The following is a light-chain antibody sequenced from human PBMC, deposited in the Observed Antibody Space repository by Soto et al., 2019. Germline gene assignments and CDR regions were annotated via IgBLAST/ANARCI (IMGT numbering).Light chain of an antibody. CDR3: HPCYSWPLT. Sequence: EVVMTQSPATLSVSPGEGVTLSCRASQGIGDTLAWYQHRPGQTPSLLIYDTSTRATGVPARFSGSRSGPEFTLTIHSLQSEDFAIYYCHPCYSWPLTFDGGTTVDIK. CDR1: QGIGDT. J-gene: IGKJ4*01. CDR2: DTS. V-gene: IGKV3-15*01.